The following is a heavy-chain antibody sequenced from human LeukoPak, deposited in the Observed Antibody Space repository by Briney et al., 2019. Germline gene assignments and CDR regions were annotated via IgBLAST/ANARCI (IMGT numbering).Heavy chain of an antibody. J-gene: IGHJ4*02. Sequence: PGGSLRLSCAASGSTFSTYRMHWVRQAPGKGLVWVSHVDIDGSSATYADSVKGRFTISRDNAKNTLFLQMNSLRVEDTAVYYCSRGRYYLDSWGQGTLVTVSS. CDR1: GSTFSTYR. V-gene: IGHV3-74*01. D-gene: IGHD3-16*01. CDR3: SRGRYYLDS. CDR2: VDIDGSSA.